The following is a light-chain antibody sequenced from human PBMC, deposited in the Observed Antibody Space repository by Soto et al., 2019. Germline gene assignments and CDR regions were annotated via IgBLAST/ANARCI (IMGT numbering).Light chain of an antibody. CDR2: AAS. J-gene: IGKJ4*01. V-gene: IGKV3-15*01. CDR3: QEYGDWPLT. CDR1: QSVGNN. Sequence: EILLTQSPATLSVSPGERATLSCRASQSVGNNFAWYQQKPGQAPRLLIFAASTRATAVPARFSGSGSGTEFTLIFSSLQSEDFGVYYCQEYGDWPLTFGGGAKVEIE.